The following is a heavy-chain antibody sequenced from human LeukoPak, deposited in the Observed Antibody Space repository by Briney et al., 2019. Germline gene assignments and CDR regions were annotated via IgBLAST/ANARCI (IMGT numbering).Heavy chain of an antibody. CDR2: IYTSGST. CDR1: GGSISSYY. J-gene: IGHJ5*02. V-gene: IGHV4-4*07. Sequence: SETLSLTCTVFGGSISSYYWSWIRQPAGKGLEWIGHIYTSGSTNHNPSLKSRVTMSVDTSKNHRSLKLSSVTAADTAVYYCARLLPSYESHRGWFDPWGQGTLVTVSS. D-gene: IGHD5-18*01. CDR3: ARLLPSYESHRGWFDP.